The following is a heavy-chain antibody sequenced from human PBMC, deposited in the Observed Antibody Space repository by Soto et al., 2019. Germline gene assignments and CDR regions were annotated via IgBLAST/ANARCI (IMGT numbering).Heavy chain of an antibody. Sequence: LRLSCAASGFTFSSYWMSWVRQAPGKGLEWVANIKQDGSEKYYVDSVKGRFTISRDNAKNSLYLQMNSLRAEDTAVYYCARGTYYYDSSGYYYGPWGQGTLVTVSS. CDR2: IKQDGSEK. CDR3: ARGTYYYDSSGYYYGP. J-gene: IGHJ5*02. V-gene: IGHV3-7*01. CDR1: GFTFSSYW. D-gene: IGHD3-22*01.